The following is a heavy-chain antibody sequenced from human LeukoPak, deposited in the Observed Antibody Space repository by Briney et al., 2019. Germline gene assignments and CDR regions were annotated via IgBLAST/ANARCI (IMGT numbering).Heavy chain of an antibody. CDR3: VRAERGYSYGYDDY. V-gene: IGHV1-18*01. CDR2: ISAYNGNT. D-gene: IGHD5-18*01. Sequence: ASVKVSCKASGYTFTSYGISWVRQAPGQELEWMGWISAYNGNTNYAQKLQGRVTMTTDTSTSTAYMELRSLRSDDTAVYYCVRAERGYSYGYDDYWGQGTLVTVSS. J-gene: IGHJ4*02. CDR1: GYTFTSYG.